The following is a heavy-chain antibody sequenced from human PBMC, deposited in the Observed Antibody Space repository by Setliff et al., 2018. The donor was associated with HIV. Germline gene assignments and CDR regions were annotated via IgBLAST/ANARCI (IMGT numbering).Heavy chain of an antibody. D-gene: IGHD1-1*01. CDR2: IIPIFATA. CDR1: GGTFSRQA. J-gene: IGHJ3*02. V-gene: IGHV1-69*05. Sequence: SVKVSCKASGGTFSRQAISWVRQAPGQGLEWMGGIIPIFATANYAQKFQGRGAMTRDTSTSTVYMELSSLRSEDTAVYYCASAGAWERNALDIWGQGTMVTVSS. CDR3: ASAGAWERNALDI.